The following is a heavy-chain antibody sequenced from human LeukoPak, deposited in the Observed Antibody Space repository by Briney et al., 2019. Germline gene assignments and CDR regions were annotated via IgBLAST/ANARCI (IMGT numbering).Heavy chain of an antibody. V-gene: IGHV1-18*01. Sequence: GASVKVSCKASGYTFNRYGVNWVRQAPGQGLEWMGWIGTYNGNTNLARKFKGRVTMTTDTATSTAYMELKSLRLDDTAVYYCAKDRVGAPPGDWEYLGASNCFDIWGQGTMVSVSS. J-gene: IGHJ3*02. CDR3: AKDRVGAPPGDWEYLGASNCFDI. CDR2: IGTYNGNT. CDR1: GYTFNRYG. D-gene: IGHD3-16*01.